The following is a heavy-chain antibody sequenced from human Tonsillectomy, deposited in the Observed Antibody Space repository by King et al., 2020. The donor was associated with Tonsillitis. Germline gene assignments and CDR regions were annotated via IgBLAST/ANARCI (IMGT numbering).Heavy chain of an antibody. J-gene: IGHJ4*02. Sequence: VQLQQWGAGLLKPSETLSLSCAVYGGSFSGYYLSWVRQPPGKGLEWVGEINHNGSTNYNPYPKSRVTISVDTSKNQFSLKLSSVTAADTAVYYCASSVRSSSWNYWGQGTLVTVSS. V-gene: IGHV4-34*01. CDR3: ASSVRSSSWNY. CDR2: INHNGST. D-gene: IGHD6-13*01. CDR1: GGSFSGYY.